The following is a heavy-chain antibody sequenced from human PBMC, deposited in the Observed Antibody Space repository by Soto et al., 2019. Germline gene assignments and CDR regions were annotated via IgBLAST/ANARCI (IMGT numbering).Heavy chain of an antibody. Sequence: EVQLVESGGGLVQPGGSLRLSCAASGFTVSSNYMSWVRQAPGKGLEWVSVIYSGGSTYYADSVKGRFTISRDNSKNTLYLQMNSLRAEDTAVYYCARDKVEYSCAFYGMDVWGQGTTVTVSS. CDR2: IYSGGST. CDR1: GFTVSSNY. J-gene: IGHJ6*02. V-gene: IGHV3-66*01. CDR3: ARDKVEYSCAFYGMDV. D-gene: IGHD5-18*01.